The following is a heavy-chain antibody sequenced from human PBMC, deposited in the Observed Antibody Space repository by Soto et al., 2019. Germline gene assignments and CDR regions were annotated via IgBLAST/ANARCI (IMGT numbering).Heavy chain of an antibody. Sequence: GGSLTLSCAASGFTFSSYSMNWFRQAPGKGLEWVSYISSSSSTIYYADSVKGRFTISRDNAKNSLYLQMNSLRAEDTAVYYCARARFDFTHTPSVFAYWGQGTLVTVSS. CDR1: GFTFSSYS. CDR2: ISSSSSTI. J-gene: IGHJ4*02. CDR3: ARARFDFTHTPSVFAY. V-gene: IGHV3-48*01. D-gene: IGHD3-3*01.